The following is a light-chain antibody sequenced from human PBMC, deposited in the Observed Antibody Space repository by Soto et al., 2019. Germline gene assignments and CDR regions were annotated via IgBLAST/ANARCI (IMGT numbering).Light chain of an antibody. CDR2: TSS. J-gene: IGKJ4*01. CDR1: QGIAGW. CDR3: QQANSFPLT. Sequence: DIQVTPSPSSVSASVGARVTITCRASQGIAGWLSWYQQAPGKAPKLLIHTSSILQSGVPSRFSGSGSGTYFTLTISRLQPEDFVVYYCQQANSFPLTFGGGTKVEIK. V-gene: IGKV1D-12*01.